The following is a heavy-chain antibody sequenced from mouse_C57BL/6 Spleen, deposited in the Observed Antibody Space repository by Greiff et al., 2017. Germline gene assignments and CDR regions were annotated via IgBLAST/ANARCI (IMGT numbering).Heavy chain of an antibody. CDR1: GFTFSSYT. CDR2: ISGGGGNT. Sequence: EVQLVESGGGLVKPGGSLKLSCAASGFTFSSYTMSWVRQTPEKRLEWVATISGGGGNTYYPDSVKGRFTISRDNAKNTLYLQMSSLRSEDTALYYCASVYYYGSSYVWFAYWGQGTLVTVSA. J-gene: IGHJ3*01. V-gene: IGHV5-9*01. CDR3: ASVYYYGSSYVWFAY. D-gene: IGHD1-1*01.